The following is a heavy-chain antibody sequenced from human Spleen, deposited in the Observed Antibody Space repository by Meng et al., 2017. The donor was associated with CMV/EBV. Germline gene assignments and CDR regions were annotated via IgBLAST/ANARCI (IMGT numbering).Heavy chain of an antibody. CDR2: IYYSGRT. V-gene: IGHV4-31*03. Sequence: TVSVGSFNSAAYYWSWIRQHPGKGLQWIGYIYYSGRTYYNPSLKSRVSISLDTSKKQFSLKLSSVTAADTAVYHCARVDFWSGSYDYWGQGTLVTVSS. CDR1: VGSFNSAAYY. J-gene: IGHJ4*02. D-gene: IGHD3-3*01. CDR3: ARVDFWSGSYDY.